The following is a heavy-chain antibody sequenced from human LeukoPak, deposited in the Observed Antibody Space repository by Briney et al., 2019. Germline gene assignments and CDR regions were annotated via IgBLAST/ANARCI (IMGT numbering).Heavy chain of an antibody. CDR3: AREGLYCSSTSCYTSWFDP. CDR2: IYTSGST. J-gene: IGHJ5*02. D-gene: IGHD2-2*02. V-gene: IGHV4-4*07. Sequence: PSETLSLTCTVSGGSISSYYRSWIRQPAGKGLEWIGRIYTSGSTNYNPSLKSRVTMSVDTSKNQFSLKLSSVTAADTAVYYCAREGLYCSSTSCYTSWFDPWGQGTLVTVSS. CDR1: GGSISSYY.